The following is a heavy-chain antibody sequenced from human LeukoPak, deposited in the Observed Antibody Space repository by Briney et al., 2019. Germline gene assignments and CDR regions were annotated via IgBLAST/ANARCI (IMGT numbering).Heavy chain of an antibody. CDR3: AKTAFKWELTYYFDY. CDR2: ISGSGGST. V-gene: IGHV3-23*01. Sequence: GGSLRLSCAASGFTFSSYAMSWVRQAPGKGLEWVSAISGSGGSTYYADSVKGQFTISRGNSKNTLYLQMNSLRAEDTAVYYCAKTAFKWELTYYFDYWGQGTLVTVSS. J-gene: IGHJ4*02. CDR1: GFTFSSYA. D-gene: IGHD1-26*01.